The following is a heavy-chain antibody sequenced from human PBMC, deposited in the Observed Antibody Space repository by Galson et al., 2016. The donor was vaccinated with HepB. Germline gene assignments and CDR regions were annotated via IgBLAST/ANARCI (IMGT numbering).Heavy chain of an antibody. J-gene: IGHJ4*02. CDR2: IHSGGGA. CDR1: GFTVSSNY. CDR3: ARGGPHNNYFDS. D-gene: IGHD1-1*01. V-gene: IGHV3-53*01. Sequence: SLRLSCPSSGFTVSSNYMNWVRQPPGKGLEWVSFIHSGGGAYYTHSVKGPFTISTDNSKNTLYLQMNRLRAEDTAIYYCARGGPHNNYFDSWGQGTLVTDSS.